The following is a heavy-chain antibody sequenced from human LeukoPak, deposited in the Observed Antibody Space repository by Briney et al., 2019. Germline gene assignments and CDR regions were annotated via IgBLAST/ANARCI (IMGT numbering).Heavy chain of an antibody. CDR1: GFTFSSYD. V-gene: IGHV3-21*06. CDR2: ISTSSSYI. J-gene: IGHJ4*02. CDR3: ARDEEGYGYHH. D-gene: IGHD5-18*01. Sequence: GGSLRLSCAASGFTFSSYDMNWVRQAPGKGLEWVSSISTSSSYIDYADPVQGRFTNSRDNAENSLYLQMNSLRAEDTAVYYCARDEEGYGYHHWGQGTLVTVSS.